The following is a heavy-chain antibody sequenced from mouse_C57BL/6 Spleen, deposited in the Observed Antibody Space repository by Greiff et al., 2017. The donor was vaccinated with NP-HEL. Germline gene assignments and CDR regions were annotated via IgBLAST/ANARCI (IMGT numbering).Heavy chain of an antibody. J-gene: IGHJ3*01. D-gene: IGHD1-1*01. Sequence: QVQLKQPGAELVKPGASVKLSCKASGYTFTSYWMHWVKQRPGQGLEWIGMIHPNSGSTNYNEKFKSKATLTVDKSSSTAYMQLSSLTSEDSAVYYCASNYGSSYEGIWFAYWGQGTLVTVSA. CDR3: ASNYGSSYEGIWFAY. CDR2: IHPNSGST. CDR1: GYTFTSYW. V-gene: IGHV1-64*01.